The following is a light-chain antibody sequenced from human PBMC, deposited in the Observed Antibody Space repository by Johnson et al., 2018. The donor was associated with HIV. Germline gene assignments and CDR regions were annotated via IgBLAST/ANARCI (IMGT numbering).Light chain of an antibody. CDR2: DNN. CDR1: TSNIGNNF. J-gene: IGLJ1*01. V-gene: IGLV1-51*01. Sequence: VLTQPPSVSAAPGQKVTISCSGSTSNIGNNFVSWYQHLPGTAPKLLIYDNNKRPSGIPDRFSASKSGTSATLAITGLQTGDEADYYCGTWDSSLSAHYVFGTGTKVTVL. CDR3: GTWDSSLSAHYV.